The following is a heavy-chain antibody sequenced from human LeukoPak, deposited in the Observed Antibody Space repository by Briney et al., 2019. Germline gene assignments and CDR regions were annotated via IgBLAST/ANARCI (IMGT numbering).Heavy chain of an antibody. V-gene: IGHV4-59*01. Sequence: PSETLSLTCTVCGGSINSYFWSWIRQSPGKGLEWIGYVYYTGSTNYNPSLKSHFTISMDTSKNQFSLKLSSVTVADTAVYYCARGRRDGSYYFDYWGQGTLVTVSS. CDR1: GGSINSYF. J-gene: IGHJ4*02. CDR2: VYYTGST. CDR3: ARGRRDGSYYFDY.